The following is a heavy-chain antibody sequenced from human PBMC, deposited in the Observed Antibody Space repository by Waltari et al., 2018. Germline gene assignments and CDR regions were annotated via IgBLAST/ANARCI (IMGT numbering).Heavy chain of an antibody. CDR2: ISDDGSRI. D-gene: IGHD2-2*01. CDR3: VRGFSTSPSSY. CDR1: GFTFGSFW. J-gene: IGHJ4*02. Sequence: EVQLVESGGGLVQPGESLRLSCAASGFTFGSFWMHWVRHVSGKGVVWVSSISDDGSRIGYADSVKGRFTISRDNAKNTLYLQMNRLRGDDTAVYYCVRGFSTSPSSYWGQGALVTVSS. V-gene: IGHV3-74*01.